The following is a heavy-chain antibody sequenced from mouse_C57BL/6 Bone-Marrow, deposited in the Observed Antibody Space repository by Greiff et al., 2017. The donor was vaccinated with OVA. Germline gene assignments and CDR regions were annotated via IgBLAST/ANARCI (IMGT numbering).Heavy chain of an antibody. Sequence: QVQLQQSGAEVVRPGASVKLSCKASGYTFTDHYINWVKQRPGQGLEWIAGIYPGSGNTYYNEKFKGKATLTADKSSNTAYMQLSSLTSEDSAVYLWASDDYYCFEYGGQGTTLTVSS. CDR1: GYTFTDHY. CDR3: ASDDYYCFEY. J-gene: IGHJ2*01. V-gene: IGHV1-76*01. CDR2: IYPGSGNT. D-gene: IGHD2-3*01.